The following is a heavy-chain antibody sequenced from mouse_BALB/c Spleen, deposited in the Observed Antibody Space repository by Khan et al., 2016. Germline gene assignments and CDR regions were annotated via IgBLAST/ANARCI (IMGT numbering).Heavy chain of an antibody. CDR3: ARTARIKY. CDR2: ISYSGST. D-gene: IGHD1-2*01. CDR1: GYSITSGYG. J-gene: IGHJ2*01. V-gene: IGHV3-2*02. Sequence: EVQLQESGPGLVKPSQSLSLTCTVTGYSITSGYGWNWIRQFPGNKLEWMGYISYSGSTNYYPSLKSRISITRDTSKNQFFLQLNSVTTEDIATYYCARTARIKYWGQGTTLTVSS.